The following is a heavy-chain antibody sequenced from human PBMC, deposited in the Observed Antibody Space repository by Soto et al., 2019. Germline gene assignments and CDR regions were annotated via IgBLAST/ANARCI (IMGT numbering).Heavy chain of an antibody. V-gene: IGHV3-66*01. J-gene: IGHJ6*03. CDR1: GFTVSSNY. Sequence: EVQLVESGGGLVQPGGSLRLSCAASGFTVSSNYMSWVRQAPGKGLEWVSVIYSGGSTYYADSVKVRFTISRDHSKNKLYLQMNSLRAEDTAVYYCAMAHPSYYYYYMDVWGKGTTVTVSS. CDR3: AMAHPSYYYYYMDV. CDR2: IYSGGST.